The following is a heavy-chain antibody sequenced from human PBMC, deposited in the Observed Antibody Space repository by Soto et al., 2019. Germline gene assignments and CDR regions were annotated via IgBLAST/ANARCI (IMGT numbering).Heavy chain of an antibody. V-gene: IGHV1-8*02. CDR3: ARERAIVLVPAAPHYSYCSGLGI. J-gene: IGHJ6*01. D-gene: IGHD2-2*01. Sequence: QVQLVQSGAEVKKPGASVKVSCKASGYTFTSYDINWVRQATGQGLEWMGWMNPNSGNTGYAQKFQGRVTMPRNTSIITAYRELSRLRSEDTAVYYSARERAIVLVPAAPHYSYCSGLGIWGQDPRVTVSS. CDR2: MNPNSGNT. CDR1: GYTFTSYD.